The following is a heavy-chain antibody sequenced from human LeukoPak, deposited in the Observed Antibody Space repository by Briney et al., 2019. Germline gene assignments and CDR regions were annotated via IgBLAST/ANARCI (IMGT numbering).Heavy chain of an antibody. J-gene: IGHJ4*02. CDR2: INEDGSST. CDR1: GYTFSRYW. Sequence: GGSLRLSCAASGYTFSRYWMHWVRQGPGNGLVWVSRINEDGSSTSYAESVRGRSTISRDNAKNTLYLQMNSLRAEDAAVYYCTTDTFGARDSWGQGTLVTVSS. CDR3: TTDTFGARDS. D-gene: IGHD3-10*01. V-gene: IGHV3-74*01.